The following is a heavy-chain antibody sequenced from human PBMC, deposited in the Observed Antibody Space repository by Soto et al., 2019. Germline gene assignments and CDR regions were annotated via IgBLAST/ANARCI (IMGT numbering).Heavy chain of an antibody. CDR3: AMGSGEGLDY. D-gene: IGHD6-19*01. CDR2: ITHSGGT. V-gene: IGHV4-34*01. CDR1: GGSLNYY. Sequence: PSETLSLTCAVYGGSLNYYWSWIRRPPGEGLDWIGEITHSGGTNYSPSLKSRVTISVDSSKNQLSLKLTSVTAADTAIYYCAMGSGEGLDYWGQGPLV. J-gene: IGHJ4*02.